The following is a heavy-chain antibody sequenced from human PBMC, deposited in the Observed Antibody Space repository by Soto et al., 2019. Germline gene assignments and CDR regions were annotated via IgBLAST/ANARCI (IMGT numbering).Heavy chain of an antibody. CDR2: IYPGDSNT. V-gene: IGHV5-51*01. CDR1: GYSFTSYW. CDR3: ARTAAAGKYYYGMDV. J-gene: IGHJ6*02. D-gene: IGHD6-13*01. Sequence: PGESLKISCKGSGYSFTSYWVTWVRQMPGKGLEWMGIIYPGDSNTRYSPSLQGQVTISVDKSISTAYLQWSSLKATDTAMYYCARTAAAGKYYYGMDVWGQGTTVTVSS.